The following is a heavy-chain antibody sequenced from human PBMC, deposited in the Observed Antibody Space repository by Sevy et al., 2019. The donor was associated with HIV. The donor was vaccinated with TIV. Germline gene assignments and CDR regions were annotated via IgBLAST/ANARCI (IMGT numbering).Heavy chain of an antibody. Sequence: ASVKVSCKASGYTFPSYGITWVRQAPGQGLEWMGWISTYNGNTNYAQNLQGRVTMTTDTSTSTAYMELRSLRSDDTAVYFGARGGEDFWGRVDYWGQGTLVTVSS. V-gene: IGHV1-18*01. CDR1: GYTFPSYG. D-gene: IGHD3-3*01. J-gene: IGHJ4*02. CDR3: ARGGEDFWGRVDY. CDR2: ISTYNGNT.